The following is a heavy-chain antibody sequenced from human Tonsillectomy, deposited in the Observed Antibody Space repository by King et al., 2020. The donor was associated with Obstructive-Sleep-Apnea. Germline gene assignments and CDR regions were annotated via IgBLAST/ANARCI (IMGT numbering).Heavy chain of an antibody. Sequence: VQLVESGGGVVQPGRSLRLSCAASGFSFSTYGLHWVRQPPGKGLEWVAVISYDGSNKYFADSVKGRFTISRDNSKNTLFLQMNRLRVEETAVYYCAGEKGYSYGSGSYYYDGMDVWGQGTTVTVSS. V-gene: IGHV3-30*04. J-gene: IGHJ6*02. CDR2: ISYDGSNK. CDR3: AGEKGYSYGSGSYYYDGMDV. CDR1: GFSFSTYG. D-gene: IGHD3-10*01.